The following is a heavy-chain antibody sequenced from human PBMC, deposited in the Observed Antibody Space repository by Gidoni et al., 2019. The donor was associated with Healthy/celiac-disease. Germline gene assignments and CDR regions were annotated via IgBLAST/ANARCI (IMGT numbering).Heavy chain of an antibody. V-gene: IGHV3-21*01. J-gene: IGHJ1*01. Sequence: EVQLVESGGGLVKPGGSLRLSCAASGFTFSSYRMNWVRQAPGKGLEWVSSISSSSSYIYYADSVKGRFTISRDNAKNSLYLQMNSLRAEDTAVYYCARAANSSGCFQHWGQGTLVTVSS. D-gene: IGHD6-19*01. CDR3: ARAANSSGCFQH. CDR1: GFTFSSYR. CDR2: ISSSSSYI.